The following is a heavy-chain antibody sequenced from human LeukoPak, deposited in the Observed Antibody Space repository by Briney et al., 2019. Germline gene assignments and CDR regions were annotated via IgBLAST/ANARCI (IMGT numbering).Heavy chain of an antibody. CDR1: GGTFSSYA. CDR2: IIPIFGTA. V-gene: IGHV1-69*05. J-gene: IGHJ4*02. Sequence: SVKISCKASGGTFSSYAISWVRQAPGQGLEWMGGIIPIFGTANYAQKLQGRVTMTTDTSTSTAYMELRSLRSDDTAVYYCARGSDYGDYLSDYWGQGTLVTVSS. CDR3: ARGSDYGDYLSDY. D-gene: IGHD4-17*01.